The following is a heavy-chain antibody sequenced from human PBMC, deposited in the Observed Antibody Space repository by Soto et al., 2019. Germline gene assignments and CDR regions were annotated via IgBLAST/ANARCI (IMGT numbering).Heavy chain of an antibody. CDR1: EFTLSSYS. CDR2: ISRSSSYI. Sequence: GGSRRLSCSASEFTLSSYSMNGFHHAPGKGLEWISYISRSSSYIYYADSVKGRFTISRDNAKTSLYLQMNSLSAEDTAVYYCASSREPANSDFWSGALDPWGQGTMVTASS. V-gene: IGHV3-21*04. CDR3: ASSREPANSDFWSGALDP. D-gene: IGHD3-3*01. J-gene: IGHJ5*02.